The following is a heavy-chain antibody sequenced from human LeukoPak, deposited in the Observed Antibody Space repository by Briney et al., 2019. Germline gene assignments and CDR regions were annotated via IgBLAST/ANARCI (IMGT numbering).Heavy chain of an antibody. CDR2: IFYTGNT. CDR1: GGSISSGSYY. Sequence: SETLSLTCTVSGGSISSGSYYWSWIRQPPGKGLEWIGYIFYTGNTNYNPSLESRVTISVDTSKNQFSLRLSSVIAADTAVYYCASGGSRTGFDYWGQGTLVTVSS. D-gene: IGHD3/OR15-3a*01. CDR3: ASGGSRTGFDY. J-gene: IGHJ4*02. V-gene: IGHV4-61*01.